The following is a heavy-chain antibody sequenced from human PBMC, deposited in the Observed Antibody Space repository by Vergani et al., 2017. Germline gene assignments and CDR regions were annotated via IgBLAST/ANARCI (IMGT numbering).Heavy chain of an antibody. D-gene: IGHD2-2*01. J-gene: IGHJ4*02. CDR2: INPNSGGT. Sequence: QVQLVQSGAEVKKPGASVKVSCKASGYTFTGYYMHWVRQAPGQGLEWMGWINPNSGGTNYAQKFQGRVTMTRDTSISTAYMELSRLRSDDTAVYYCARHVYVSITASSTSCYYDYWGQGTLVTVSS. CDR1: GYTFTGYY. V-gene: IGHV1-2*02. CDR3: ARHVYVSITASSTSCYYDY.